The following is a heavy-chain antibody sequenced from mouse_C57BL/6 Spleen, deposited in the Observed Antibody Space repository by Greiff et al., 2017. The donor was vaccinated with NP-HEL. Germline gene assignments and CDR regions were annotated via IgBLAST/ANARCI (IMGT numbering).Heavy chain of an antibody. CDR1: GFNIKDYY. CDR3: ARGSGYWFAY. CDR2: IDPEDGET. V-gene: IGHV14-2*01. D-gene: IGHD3-2*02. J-gene: IGHJ3*01. Sequence: VQLQQSGAELVKPGASVKLSCTASGFNIKDYYMHWVKQRTEQGLEWIGRIDPEDGETKYAPTFQGKATITADTSSNTAYLQLSSRTSEDTAVYYCARGSGYWFAYWGQGTLVTVSA.